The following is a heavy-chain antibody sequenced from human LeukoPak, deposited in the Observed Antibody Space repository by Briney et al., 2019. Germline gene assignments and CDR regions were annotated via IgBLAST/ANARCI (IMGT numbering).Heavy chain of an antibody. Sequence: GASVKVSCKATGYTFTSYGISWVRQAPGQGLEWMGWISAYNGNTNYAQKLQGRVTMTTDTSTGTAYMELSRLRSDDTAVYYCATRGDIVVVPAAAYYYYYYMDVWGKGTTVTVSS. CDR2: ISAYNGNT. V-gene: IGHV1-18*01. CDR1: GYTFTSYG. CDR3: ATRGDIVVVPAAAYYYYYYMDV. J-gene: IGHJ6*03. D-gene: IGHD2-2*01.